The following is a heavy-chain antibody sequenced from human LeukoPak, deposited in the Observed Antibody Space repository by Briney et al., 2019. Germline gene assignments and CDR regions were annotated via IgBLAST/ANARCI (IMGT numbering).Heavy chain of an antibody. CDR3: ARQVIGVSFDY. D-gene: IGHD3-3*01. J-gene: IGHJ4*02. CDR2: VNPSDGHT. V-gene: IGHV1-46*01. Sequence: GASVTVSCKASGYTFTNYFMHWVRQAPGQGLEGMGVVNPSDGHTTYAQSFQGRVTVTRDTSTSTVYMELSSLRSEDTAVYYCARQVIGVSFDYWGPGALVTVSS. CDR1: GYTFTNYF.